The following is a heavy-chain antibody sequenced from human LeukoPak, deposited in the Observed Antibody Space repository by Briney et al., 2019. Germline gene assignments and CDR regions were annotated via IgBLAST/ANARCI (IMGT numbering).Heavy chain of an antibody. CDR2: IRYDGSNK. D-gene: IGHD3-3*01. Sequence: PGGSLRLSCAASGFTFSSYGMHWVRRAPAKGLEWVAFIRYDGSNKYYADSVKGRFTISRDNSKNTLYLQMNSLRAEDTAVYYCAKDARTYYDFWSGYYFDYWGQGTLVTVSS. J-gene: IGHJ4*02. CDR1: GFTFSSYG. CDR3: AKDARTYYDFWSGYYFDY. V-gene: IGHV3-30*02.